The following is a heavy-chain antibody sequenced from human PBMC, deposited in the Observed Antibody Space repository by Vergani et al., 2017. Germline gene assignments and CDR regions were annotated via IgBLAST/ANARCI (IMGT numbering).Heavy chain of an antibody. D-gene: IGHD3-22*01. Sequence: QLQLQESGPGLVKPSETLSLTCTVSGGSLSSSSYYWGWIRQPPGKGLEWIGSIYYSGSTYYNPSLKSRVTISVDTSKNQFSLKLSSVTAAETAVYYCARLRANYYDSSGYSDYWGQGTLVTVSS. CDR3: ARLRANYYDSSGYSDY. CDR2: IYYSGST. CDR1: GGSLSSSSYY. V-gene: IGHV4-39*01. J-gene: IGHJ4*02.